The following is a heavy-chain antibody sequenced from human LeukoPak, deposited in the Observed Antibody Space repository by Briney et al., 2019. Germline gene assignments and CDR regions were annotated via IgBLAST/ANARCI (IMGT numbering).Heavy chain of an antibody. D-gene: IGHD6-13*01. J-gene: IGHJ4*02. CDR1: GYTFTYRY. CDR3: AGETAAGFDY. Sequence: SVNVSFKASGYTFTYRYLHWVRPAPGQALEWMGWITPFNGNTNYAQKFQDRVTITRDRSMSTAYMELSSLRSEDTAMYYCAGETAAGFDYWGQGTLVTVSS. V-gene: IGHV1-45*02. CDR2: ITPFNGNT.